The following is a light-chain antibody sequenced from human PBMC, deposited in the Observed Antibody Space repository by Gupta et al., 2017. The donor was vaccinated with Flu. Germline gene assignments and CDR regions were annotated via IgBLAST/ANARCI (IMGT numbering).Light chain of an antibody. CDR1: RSVFSTSNSKSY. CDR2: WAS. J-gene: IGKJ1*01. Sequence: DIVMTQSPESLAVSLGERATINCRSSRSVFSTSNSKSYLAWYQKKPGQPPKLLFWWASTREYGVPDRFSASGSGTDFTLTISSLQAEDVAIYYCHQEQHAPPTFGQGTRVEI. V-gene: IGKV4-1*01. CDR3: HQEQHAPPT.